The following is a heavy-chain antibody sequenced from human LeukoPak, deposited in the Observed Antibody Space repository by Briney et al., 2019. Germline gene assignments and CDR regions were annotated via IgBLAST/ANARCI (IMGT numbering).Heavy chain of an antibody. CDR2: VNPSGDST. Sequence: GASVKVSCKASGYTFTTLDINWVRQAPGQGLEWMGIVNPSGDSTNYAQKFQGRVTMTRDTSTSTVYMELSSLRSEDTAVYYCARWTTTYLDYWGQGTLVTVSS. J-gene: IGHJ4*02. V-gene: IGHV1-46*01. CDR1: GYTFTTLD. CDR3: ARWTTTYLDY. D-gene: IGHD3/OR15-3a*01.